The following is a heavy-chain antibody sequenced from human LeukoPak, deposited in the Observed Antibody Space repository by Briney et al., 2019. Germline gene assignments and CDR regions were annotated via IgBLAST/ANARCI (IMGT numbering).Heavy chain of an antibody. V-gene: IGHV3-43*01. D-gene: IGHD4-23*01. Sequence: GGSLRLSCAASGFTFEDFTMHWVRQAPGKALEWVSLITWDGQNIEYQDSVKGRFTISRDISKNTVYLQMNSLRAEDTAVYYCARRAGGYSHPYDYWGQGILVTVSS. CDR1: GFTFEDFT. CDR2: ITWDGQNI. J-gene: IGHJ4*02. CDR3: ARRAGGYSHPYDY.